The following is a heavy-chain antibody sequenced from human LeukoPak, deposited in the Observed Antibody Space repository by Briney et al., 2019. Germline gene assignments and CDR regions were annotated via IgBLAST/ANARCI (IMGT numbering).Heavy chain of an antibody. CDR3: ARLMTTVTTFDYYYYMDV. CDR1: GYTFTSYG. Sequence: ASVKVSCKASGYTFTSYGISWVRQAPGQGLEWMGWISAYNGNTNYAQKLQGRVTMTTDTSTSTAYMELRSLRSDDTAVYYCARLMTTVTTFDYYYYMDVWGKGTTVTVSS. V-gene: IGHV1-18*01. J-gene: IGHJ6*03. CDR2: ISAYNGNT. D-gene: IGHD4-11*01.